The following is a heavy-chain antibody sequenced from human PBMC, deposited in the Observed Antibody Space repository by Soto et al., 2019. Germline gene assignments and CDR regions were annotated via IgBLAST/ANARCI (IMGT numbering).Heavy chain of an antibody. CDR2: ISAYNGNT. J-gene: IGHJ3*02. CDR3: AASLWFGEDDAFDI. CDR1: GYTFTGYG. D-gene: IGHD3-10*01. Sequence: ASVKVSCKASGYTFTGYGISWVRQAPGQGLEWMGWISAYNGNTNYAQKLQGRVTMTTDTSTSTAYMELRSLRSDDTAVYYCAASLWFGEDDAFDIWGQGTMVTVSS. V-gene: IGHV1-18*01.